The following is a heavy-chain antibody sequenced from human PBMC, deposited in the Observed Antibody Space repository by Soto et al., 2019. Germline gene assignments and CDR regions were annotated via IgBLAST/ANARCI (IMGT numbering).Heavy chain of an antibody. CDR1: GGTFVRHV. V-gene: IGHV1-69*09. Sequence: QVQLVQSGAEVKKPESSVKVSCKTSGGTFVRHVISWVRQAPGQGPEWMGKINPLSGISNFAQKFQDRVTFTADTDSSTAYMELSSLRSDDTAVYYCATPACAATWRTPSHNLDHWGQGTRVTVSS. CDR3: ATPACAATWRTPSHNLDH. D-gene: IGHD2-2*01. CDR2: INPLSGIS. J-gene: IGHJ4*02.